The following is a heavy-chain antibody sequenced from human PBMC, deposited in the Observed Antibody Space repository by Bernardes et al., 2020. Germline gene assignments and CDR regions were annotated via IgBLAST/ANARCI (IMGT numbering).Heavy chain of an antibody. V-gene: IGHV3-23*01. CDR2: ISVSGNT. Sequence: GGSLRLSCAASGFSVRSSAMTWVRQAPGKGLEWVSGISVSGNTNYADSVKGRFTISRDNSKNTLYLQMNSLRAEDTAVYYCAKREPAYFFAMDVWGQGTTVTVSS. CDR3: AKREPAYFFAMDV. J-gene: IGHJ6*02. CDR1: GFSVRSSA.